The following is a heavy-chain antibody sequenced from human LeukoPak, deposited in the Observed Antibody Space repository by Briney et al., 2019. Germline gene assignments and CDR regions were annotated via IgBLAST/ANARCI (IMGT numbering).Heavy chain of an antibody. CDR3: ARDVSYFDY. V-gene: IGHV3-7*04. CDR1: GFTFIYSW. J-gene: IGHJ4*02. CDR2: IKQDGGQK. Sequence: GGSLRLSGAAPGFTFIYSWMSWVGQGPGKGLEGVANIKQDGGQKNYVDSVKGRFTISRDNAKNSPYLQMNSLRTEDTTVYFCARDVSYFDYWGQGTLVTVSS.